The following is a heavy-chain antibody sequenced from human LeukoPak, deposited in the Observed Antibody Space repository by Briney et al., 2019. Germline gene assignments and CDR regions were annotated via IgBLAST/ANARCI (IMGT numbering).Heavy chain of an antibody. CDR2: INHSGST. Sequence: SETLSLTCTVSGGSISTNSYYWGWIRQPPGKGLEWIGEINHSGSTNYNPSLKSRVTISVDTSKNQFSLKLSSVTAADTAVYYCARRGTTGPFDYWGQGTLVTVSS. J-gene: IGHJ4*02. CDR3: ARRGTTGPFDY. CDR1: GGSISTNSYY. D-gene: IGHD3-16*01. V-gene: IGHV4-39*07.